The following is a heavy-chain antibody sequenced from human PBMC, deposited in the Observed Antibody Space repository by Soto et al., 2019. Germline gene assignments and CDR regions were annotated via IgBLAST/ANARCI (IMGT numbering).Heavy chain of an antibody. CDR2: IDSSGEK. CDR1: GLSITDSEMG. J-gene: IGHJ5*02. Sequence: QVTLKESGPVLVKPTETLTLRCTVSGLSITDSEMGVSWIRQPPGQPLEWLAHIDSSGEKSYRTFLKSRLANSKDTSKNQIVLTMTNMDPADTATYYCARRHLAVAVSPWFDPWGQGIPVTVSS. D-gene: IGHD6-19*01. CDR3: ARRHLAVAVSPWFDP. V-gene: IGHV2-26*01.